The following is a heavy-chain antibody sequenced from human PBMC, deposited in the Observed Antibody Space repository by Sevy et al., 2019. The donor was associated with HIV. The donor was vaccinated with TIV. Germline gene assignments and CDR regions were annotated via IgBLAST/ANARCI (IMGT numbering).Heavy chain of an antibody. CDR2: ITRNSYEAYGGTT. V-gene: IGHV3-49*03. D-gene: IGHD5-12*01. J-gene: IGHJ4*02. CDR1: GFTSDDYA. Sequence: GGSLRLSCTTSGFTSDDYAMSWFRQAPGKGLEWVAFITRNSYEAYGGTTDYAASVKGRFIISRDDSKSIDYLQMNSLKTEDTAVYYCTRGLATADTPEYYFDYWCQGTLVTVSS. CDR3: TRGLATADTPEYYFDY.